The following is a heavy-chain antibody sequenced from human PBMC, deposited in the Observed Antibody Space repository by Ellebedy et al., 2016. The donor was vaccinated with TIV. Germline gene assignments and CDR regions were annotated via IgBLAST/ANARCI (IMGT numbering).Heavy chain of an antibody. D-gene: IGHD5-24*01. J-gene: IGHJ4*02. Sequence: GESLKISCAASGFTFNGYWMHWVRQAPGKGLVWVSRINTDGTSRSYADSVKGRFTISRDNAKNTLHLQMNSLRAEDTAVYYCARGSARDKYGLMPCNYWGQGTLVTVSS. CDR3: ARGSARDKYGLMPCNY. V-gene: IGHV3-74*01. CDR2: INTDGTSR. CDR1: GFTFNGYW.